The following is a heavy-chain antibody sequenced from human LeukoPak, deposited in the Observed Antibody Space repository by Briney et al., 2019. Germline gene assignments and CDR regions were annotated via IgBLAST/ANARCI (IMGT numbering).Heavy chain of an antibody. D-gene: IGHD6-13*01. CDR2: ISGSGGST. Sequence: PGGSLRLSCAASGFTFSSYAMSWVRQAPGKGLEWVSAISGSGGSTYYADSVKGRFTISRDNSKNTLYLQMNSLRAEDTAVYYCAKDGGSAAAGKKSQSHDYWGQGTLVTVSS. CDR1: GFTFSSYA. CDR3: AKDGGSAAAGKKSQSHDY. V-gene: IGHV3-23*01. J-gene: IGHJ4*02.